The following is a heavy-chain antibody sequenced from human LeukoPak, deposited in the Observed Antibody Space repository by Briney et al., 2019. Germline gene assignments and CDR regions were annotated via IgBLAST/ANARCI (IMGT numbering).Heavy chain of an antibody. V-gene: IGHV3-21*01. J-gene: IGHJ4*02. Sequence: PGGSLRLSCAASGFTFSSYSMNWVRQAPGKGLEWVSSISSSSSYIYYADSVKGRFTISRDNAKNSLYLQMNSLRAEDTAVYYCARVGVGKPPFYDFWSGYYTTPFDYWGQGTLVTVSS. CDR1: GFTFSSYS. D-gene: IGHD3-3*01. CDR2: ISSSSSYI. CDR3: ARVGVGKPPFYDFWSGYYTTPFDY.